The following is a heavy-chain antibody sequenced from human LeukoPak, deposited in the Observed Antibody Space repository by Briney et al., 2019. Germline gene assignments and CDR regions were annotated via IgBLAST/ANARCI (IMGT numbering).Heavy chain of an antibody. CDR1: GGTFSSYA. J-gene: IGHJ6*02. V-gene: IGHV1-69*13. D-gene: IGHD3-10*01. CDR2: IIPIFGTA. Sequence: ASVKVSCKASGGTFSSYAISWVRQAPGQGLEWMGGIIPIFGTANYAQKFQGRVTITADESTSTAYMELSSLRSEDTAVYYCASHPRYGWFGSLGPYGMDVWGQGTTVTVSS. CDR3: ASHPRYGWFGSLGPYGMDV.